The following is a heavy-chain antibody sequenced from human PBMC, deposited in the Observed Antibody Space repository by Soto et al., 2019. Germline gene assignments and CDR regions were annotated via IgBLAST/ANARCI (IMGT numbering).Heavy chain of an antibody. V-gene: IGHV2-5*01. CDR3: SKSGSSGWFGWFDP. Sequence: SGPTLVNPTQTLTLTCIFSGFSLRTSGVGVGWIRQPPGKALGWLGFIYWNDDKRYIPSLKCRLTITKDTSKNQVVLTMTNMVPVYTATYYCSKSGSSGWFGWFDPWGQGTLVTVSS. J-gene: IGHJ5*02. D-gene: IGHD6-19*01. CDR2: IYWNDDK. CDR1: GFSLRTSGVG.